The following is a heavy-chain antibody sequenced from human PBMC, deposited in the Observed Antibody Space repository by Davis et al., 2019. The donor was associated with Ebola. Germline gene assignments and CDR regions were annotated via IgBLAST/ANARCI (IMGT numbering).Heavy chain of an antibody. CDR1: GGSFSDYS. CDR2: IDHRGKT. D-gene: IGHD2-2*01. Sequence: LRLSCALYGGSFSDYSWSLIRQPPGKGLEWIGEIDHRGKTYYNPSLKSRVTISIDTSRNYFSLQLRFVTAADTAVYDCASPHQIRGKVCFDLWGQGTLVTVSS. J-gene: IGHJ4*02. CDR3: ASPHQIRGKVCFDL. V-gene: IGHV4-34*01.